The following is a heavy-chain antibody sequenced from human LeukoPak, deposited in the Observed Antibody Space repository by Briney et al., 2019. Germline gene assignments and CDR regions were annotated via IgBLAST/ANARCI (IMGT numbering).Heavy chain of an antibody. CDR3: ARAYSSGPFDY. D-gene: IGHD6-19*01. V-gene: IGHV3-30-3*01. J-gene: IGHJ4*02. CDR1: GFTFSSYA. CDR2: ISYDGSNK. Sequence: GGSLRLSCAAWGFTFSSYAMHWVREAPGKGLEGVAVISYDGSNKYYADSVEGRFTISRDNSKNTLYLQMNSLRAEDTAVYYCARAYSSGPFDYWGQGTLVTVSS.